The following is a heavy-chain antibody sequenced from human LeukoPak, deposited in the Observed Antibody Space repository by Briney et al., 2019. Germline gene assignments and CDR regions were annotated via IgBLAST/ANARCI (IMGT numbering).Heavy chain of an antibody. J-gene: IGHJ2*01. V-gene: IGHV1-69*13. CDR3: AAPYSRDWYFDL. Sequence: GASVKVSCTASGGTFSSYAISWVRQAPGQGLEWMGGIIPIFGTANYAQKFQGRVTITADESTSTAYMELSSLGSEDTAVYYCAAPYSRDWYFDLWGRGTLVTVSS. CDR2: IIPIFGTA. D-gene: IGHD5-18*01. CDR1: GGTFSSYA.